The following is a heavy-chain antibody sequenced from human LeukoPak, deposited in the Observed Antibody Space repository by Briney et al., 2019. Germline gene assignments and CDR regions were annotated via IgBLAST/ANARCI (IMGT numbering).Heavy chain of an antibody. V-gene: IGHV3-23*01. CDR1: GFTFSSYA. D-gene: IGHD1-26*01. CDR3: AKLWDSGTYFYFDY. Sequence: GGSLRLSCAASGFTFSSYAMSWVRQDPGKGLEWVSTISGSGGSTYYADSVKGRFTISRDNSKNTLYLQMNSLRAEDTAAYYCAKLWDSGTYFYFDYWGQGTLVSVSS. J-gene: IGHJ4*02. CDR2: ISGSGGST.